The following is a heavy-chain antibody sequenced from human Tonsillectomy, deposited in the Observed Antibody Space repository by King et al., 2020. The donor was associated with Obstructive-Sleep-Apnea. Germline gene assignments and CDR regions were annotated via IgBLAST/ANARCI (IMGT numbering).Heavy chain of an antibody. J-gene: IGHJ4*02. CDR3: ARVNFDFWTGQSLYFDY. D-gene: IGHD3/OR15-3a*01. V-gene: IGHV4-39*07. CDR2: IFYSGNT. CDR1: GGSISSNNFY. Sequence: VQLQESGPGLVKPSETLSLTCIVSGGSISSNNFYWGCIRQPPGKGLEWIGNIFYSGNTYYNPSLKSRVTISVDTSKNQFSLKLSSVTAADTAVYYCARVNFDFWTGQSLYFDYWGQGTLVTVSS.